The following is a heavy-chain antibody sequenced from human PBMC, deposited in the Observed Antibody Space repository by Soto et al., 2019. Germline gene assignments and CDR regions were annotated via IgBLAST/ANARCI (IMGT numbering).Heavy chain of an antibody. CDR3: AREFYYQHYYYYYMDV. CDR1: GYTFTNYG. D-gene: IGHD2-2*01. CDR2: ISAYNGNT. Sequence: GASVKGSCKASGYTFTNYGISWVRQAPGQGLEWMGWISAYNGNTNYAQKLQGRVTMTTDTSTSTAYMELRSLRSDDTAVYYCAREFYYQHYYYYYMDVWGKGTTVTVSS. V-gene: IGHV1-18*01. J-gene: IGHJ6*03.